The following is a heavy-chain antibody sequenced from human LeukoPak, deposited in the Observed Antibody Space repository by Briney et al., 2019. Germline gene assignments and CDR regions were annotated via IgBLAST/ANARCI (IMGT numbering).Heavy chain of an antibody. CDR1: GFTFSSYD. Sequence: PGGSLRLSCAASGFTFSSYDIHWVRQAPGKGLEWVAFIRYDGSNKYYADSVKGRFTISRDNSKNTLYLQMNSLRVEDTAVYYCAKDTERIVGARGYFDYWGQGTLVTVSS. J-gene: IGHJ4*02. CDR3: AKDTERIVGARGYFDY. CDR2: IRYDGSNK. D-gene: IGHD1-26*01. V-gene: IGHV3-30*02.